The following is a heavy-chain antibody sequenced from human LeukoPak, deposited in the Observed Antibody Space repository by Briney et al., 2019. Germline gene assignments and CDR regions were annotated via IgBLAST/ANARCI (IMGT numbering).Heavy chain of an antibody. CDR1: GYTFTGYY. V-gene: IGHV1-2*02. J-gene: IGHJ4*02. Sequence: GASVKVSCKASGYTFTGYYMHWVRQAPGEGLEWMGWINANSGGTNYAQKFQGRVTMTRDTSISTAYMELSRPRADDTAVYYCARDFGYCSSTSCQTFDYWGQGTLVTVSS. D-gene: IGHD2-2*03. CDR2: INANSGGT. CDR3: ARDFGYCSSTSCQTFDY.